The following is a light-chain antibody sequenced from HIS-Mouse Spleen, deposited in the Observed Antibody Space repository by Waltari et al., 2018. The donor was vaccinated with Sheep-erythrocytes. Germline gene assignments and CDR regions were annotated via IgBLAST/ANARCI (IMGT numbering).Light chain of an antibody. CDR3: CSYAGSYNHV. CDR2: DVS. Sequence: QSALTQPRSVSGSPGQSVTISCTGTSSDVGGYNYVSLYQQHPGKAPKLMIYDVSKRPSGVPDAFSGSKSGNTASLTISGLQAEDEADYYCCSYAGSYNHVFATGTKVTVL. V-gene: IGLV2-11*01. CDR1: SSDVGGYNY. J-gene: IGLJ1*01.